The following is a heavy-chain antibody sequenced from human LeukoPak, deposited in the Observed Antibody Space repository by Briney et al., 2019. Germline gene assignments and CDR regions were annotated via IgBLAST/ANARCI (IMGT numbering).Heavy chain of an antibody. Sequence: GGSLRLSCAASGFTFSSYAMSWVRQAPGKGLEWVSAISGSGGSTYYADSVEGRFTISRDNSKNTLYLQMNSLRAEDTAVYYCAKRGDNLAVAGNVDYWGQGTLVTVSS. J-gene: IGHJ4*02. V-gene: IGHV3-23*01. D-gene: IGHD6-19*01. CDR2: ISGSGGST. CDR3: AKRGDNLAVAGNVDY. CDR1: GFTFSSYA.